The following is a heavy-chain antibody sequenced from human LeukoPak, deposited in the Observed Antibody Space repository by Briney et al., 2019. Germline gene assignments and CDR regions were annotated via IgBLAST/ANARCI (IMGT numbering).Heavy chain of an antibody. D-gene: IGHD5-12*01. Sequence: ASVKVSCKASGYTFTGYYIHWVRQAPGQGLEWMGWINPNNGGTNYAQKFQGRVTMTREKSISTAYMEMNRLTSDDTAVYYCARDKYTGYETFDYWGQGTPVTVSS. V-gene: IGHV1-2*02. J-gene: IGHJ4*02. CDR3: ARDKYTGYETFDY. CDR1: GYTFTGYY. CDR2: INPNNGGT.